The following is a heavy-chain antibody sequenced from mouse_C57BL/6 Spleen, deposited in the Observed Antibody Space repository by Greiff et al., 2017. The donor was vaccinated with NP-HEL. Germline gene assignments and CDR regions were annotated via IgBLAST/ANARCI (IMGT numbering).Heavy chain of an antibody. D-gene: IGHD1-1*01. CDR3: ARSRITTVVATEDYFDY. J-gene: IGHJ2*01. Sequence: VQGVESGAELARPGASVKMSCKASGYTFTSYTMHWVKQRPGQGLEWIGYINPSSGYTKYNQKFKDKATLTADKSSSTAYMQLSSLTSEDSAVYYCARSRITTVVATEDYFDYWGQGTTLTVSS. V-gene: IGHV1-4*01. CDR1: GYTFTSYT. CDR2: INPSSGYT.